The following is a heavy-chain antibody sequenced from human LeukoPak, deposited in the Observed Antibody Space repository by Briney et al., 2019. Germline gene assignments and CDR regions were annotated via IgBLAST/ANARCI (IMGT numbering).Heavy chain of an antibody. J-gene: IGHJ3*02. D-gene: IGHD3-10*01. V-gene: IGHV3-74*01. CDR3: ATGNGNAFEI. CDR2: IKSDGSST. Sequence: PGGSLRLSCAASGFTFSSYWMHWVRRAPGKGLVWGSSIKSDGSSTSYADSVKGPHTISRDNARNTRYLQMNSLRTEDTAVYYCATGNGNAFEIWGQRTMVTVSA. CDR1: GFTFSSYW.